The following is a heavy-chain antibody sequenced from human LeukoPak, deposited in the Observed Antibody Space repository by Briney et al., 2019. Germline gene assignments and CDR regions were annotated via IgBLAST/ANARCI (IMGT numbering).Heavy chain of an antibody. D-gene: IGHD6-13*01. CDR3: ARDRLDSSSWYGWFDP. CDR1: GGSISSGGYY. CDR2: IYHSGST. V-gene: IGHV4-30-2*01. J-gene: IGHJ5*02. Sequence: SETLSLTCTVSGGSISSGGYYWSWIRQPPGKGLEWIGYIYHSGSTYYNPSLKSRVTISVDRSKNQFSLKLSSVTAADTAVYYCARDRLDSSSWYGWFDPWGQGTLVTVSS.